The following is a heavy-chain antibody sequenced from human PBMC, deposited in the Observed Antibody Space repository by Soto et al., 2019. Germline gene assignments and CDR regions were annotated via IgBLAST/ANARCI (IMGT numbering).Heavy chain of an antibody. D-gene: IGHD3-16*01. Sequence: PGGSLRLSCAVSGFTFSSYGMNWVRQAPGKGLEWVSGISGSGGNTYYADSVKGRFTISRDNSKNTLYLQMNSLRAEDTAVYYCATISKVEMALSYVPKFDYWGQGTLVTVSS. V-gene: IGHV3-23*01. CDR3: ATISKVEMALSYVPKFDY. J-gene: IGHJ4*02. CDR2: ISGSGGNT. CDR1: GFTFSSYG.